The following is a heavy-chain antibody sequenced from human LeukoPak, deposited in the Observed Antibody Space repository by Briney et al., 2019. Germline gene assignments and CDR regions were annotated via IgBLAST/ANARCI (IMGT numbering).Heavy chain of an antibody. Sequence: GESLKISCKGLGYTFNTYWIAWVRQMPGKGLERMGIIYPGDSDTRYSPSFQGQVTISADKSISTAYLQWSSLQASDTAMYYCARRSSESRWGFDPWGQGTLVTVSS. CDR2: IYPGDSDT. CDR1: GYTFNTYW. J-gene: IGHJ5*02. V-gene: IGHV5-51*01. D-gene: IGHD3-10*01. CDR3: ARRSSESRWGFDP.